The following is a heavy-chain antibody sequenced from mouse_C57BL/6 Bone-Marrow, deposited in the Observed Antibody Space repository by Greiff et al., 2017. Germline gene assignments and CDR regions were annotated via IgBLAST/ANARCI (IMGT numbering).Heavy chain of an antibody. D-gene: IGHD2-4*01. CDR1: GFTFSSYA. V-gene: IGHV5-9-1*02. J-gene: IGHJ3*01. Sequence: EVHLVESGEGLVKPGGSLKLSCAASGFTFSSYAMSWVRQTPEKRLEWVAYISSGGDYIYYADTVKGRFTISRDNARNTLYLQMSSVKSEDTAMYYCTRVVYYDYDGWFAYWGQGTLVTVSA. CDR2: ISSGGDYI. CDR3: TRVVYYDYDGWFAY.